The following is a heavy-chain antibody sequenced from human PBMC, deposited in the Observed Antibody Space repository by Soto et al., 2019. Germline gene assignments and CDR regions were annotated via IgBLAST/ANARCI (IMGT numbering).Heavy chain of an antibody. CDR1: GYSFTSHY. CDR3: ASESYGGEFDY. D-gene: IGHD4-17*01. J-gene: IGHJ4*02. V-gene: IGHV1-46*01. CDR2: IYPGGVNI. Sequence: ASVKVSCKAIGYSFTSHYMHWVRQAPGQGLEWMGTIYPGGVNIGYAQKFKGRVTMTKDTSTSTVYMELNSLRSEDTAVYYCASESYGGEFDYWGQGTLVTVSS.